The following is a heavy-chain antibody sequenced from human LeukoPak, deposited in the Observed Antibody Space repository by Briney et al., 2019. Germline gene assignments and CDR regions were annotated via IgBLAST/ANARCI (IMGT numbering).Heavy chain of an antibody. D-gene: IGHD3/OR15-3a*01. V-gene: IGHV3-9*01. CDR3: TKDSSPGLYYFDY. CDR2: ISWNGGTI. J-gene: IGHJ4*02. CDR1: GCTFDDYA. Sequence: PGGSLRLSCAASGCTFDDYAMHWVRQASGKGLEWVSGISWNGGTIGYADSVKGRFTISRDNAKKSLYLQMNSLRAEDTALYYCTKDSSPGLYYFDYWGQGPLVTVSS.